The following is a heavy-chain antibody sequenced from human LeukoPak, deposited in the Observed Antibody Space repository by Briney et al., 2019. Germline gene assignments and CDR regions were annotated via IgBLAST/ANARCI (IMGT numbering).Heavy chain of an antibody. V-gene: IGHV3-21*01. CDR2: ISSSSSYI. D-gene: IGHD3-9*01. CDR3: ARAPYDILTGYYEDYFDY. J-gene: IGHJ4*02. Sequence: GGSLRLSCAASGFTFSSFSMNWVRQAPGKGLEWVSSISSSSSYIYYADSVKGRFTISRDNAKNSLYLQMNSLRAEDTAVYYCARAPYDILTGYYEDYFDYWGQGTLVTVSS. CDR1: GFTFSSFS.